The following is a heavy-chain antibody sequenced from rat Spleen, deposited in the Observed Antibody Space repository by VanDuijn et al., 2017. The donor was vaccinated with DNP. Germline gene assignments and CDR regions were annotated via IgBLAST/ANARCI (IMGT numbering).Heavy chain of an antibody. CDR1: GFTFSYYW. Sequence: EVQLVESGGDLVQPGRSLKLSCVASGFTFSYYWMAWVRQVPGKGLEWIASITGGGGSTYYPDSVKGRFTISRDNAKSSLYLQMNSLRSEDTATYYCAKDAFDYWGQGVMVTVSS. J-gene: IGHJ2*01. CDR2: ITGGGGST. CDR3: AKDAFDY. V-gene: IGHV5-31*01.